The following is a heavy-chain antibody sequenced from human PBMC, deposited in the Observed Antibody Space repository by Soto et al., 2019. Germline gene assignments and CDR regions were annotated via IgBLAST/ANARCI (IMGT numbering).Heavy chain of an antibody. V-gene: IGHV3-30*18. Sequence: QVQLVESGGGVVQPGRSLRLSCAASGFTFSSYGMHWVRQAPGKGLEWVAVISYDGSNKYYADSVKGRFTISRDNSKNRLYLQMNSLRAEDTDVYYCAKDSWFGESKYHDYYYYGRDVWGQGTTVTFSS. CDR2: ISYDGSNK. CDR3: AKDSWFGESKYHDYYYYGRDV. D-gene: IGHD3-10*01. J-gene: IGHJ6*02. CDR1: GFTFSSYG.